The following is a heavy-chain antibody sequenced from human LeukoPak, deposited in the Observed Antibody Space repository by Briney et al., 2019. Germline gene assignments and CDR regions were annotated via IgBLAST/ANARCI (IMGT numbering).Heavy chain of an antibody. Sequence: GESLRLSCAASGFTFSSYSMNRVRQAPGKGLEWVSSISSSSSYIYYADSVKGRFTISRDNAKNSLYLQMNRLRAEDTAVYYCARDSFTYYDFWSGPSLAHYDAFDIWGQGTMVTVFS. CDR1: GFTFSSYS. CDR2: ISSSSSYI. V-gene: IGHV3-21*01. J-gene: IGHJ3*02. D-gene: IGHD3-3*01. CDR3: ARDSFTYYDFWSGPSLAHYDAFDI.